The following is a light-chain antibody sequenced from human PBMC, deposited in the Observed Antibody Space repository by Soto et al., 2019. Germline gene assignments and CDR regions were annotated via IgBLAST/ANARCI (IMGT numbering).Light chain of an antibody. CDR2: GAS. V-gene: IGKV3-20*01. CDR1: QSVSSSY. J-gene: IGKJ1*01. CDR3: QQYGSSPPRT. Sequence: EIVLTQSPGTLSLSPGERATLSCRASQSVSSSYLAWYQQKPGQAPRLLIYGASSRATGIPDRFSGSGSGTAFTLTISRLEPEAFAVYYCQQYGSSPPRTFGQGTKVEI.